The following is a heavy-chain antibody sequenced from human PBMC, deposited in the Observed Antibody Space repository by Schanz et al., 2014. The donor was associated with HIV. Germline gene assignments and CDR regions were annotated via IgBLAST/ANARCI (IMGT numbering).Heavy chain of an antibody. CDR1: GFMFSSYG. J-gene: IGHJ4*02. D-gene: IGHD6-6*01. Sequence: EVQLLESGGGLVQPGGSLRVSCAASGFMFSSYGMSWVRQAPGKGLEWVSLIGSGGGRTYYADSVKGRVTISRDNSKNTLFLQMNSLRADDTAVYYCARDYPYSSSSNYFDYWGQGTLVTVSS. CDR3: ARDYPYSSSSNYFDY. CDR2: IGSGGGRT. V-gene: IGHV3-23*01.